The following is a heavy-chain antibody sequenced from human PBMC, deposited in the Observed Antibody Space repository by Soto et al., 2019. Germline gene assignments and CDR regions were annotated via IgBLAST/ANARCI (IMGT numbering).Heavy chain of an antibody. CDR3: ARDDVLCDGGRCYGIPLDV. J-gene: IGHJ6*04. CDR2: IQSGGTT. CDR1: GFTVSSKY. Sequence: EVQLVESGGGLVQPGGSLRLSCAASGFTVSSKYMTWVRQAPGKGLEWVSLIQSGGTTYYADSVKGRFTISRDTSENTLHIKMDSLRVEDTAVYYCARDDVLCDGGRCYGIPLDVWGKGTPVTVSS. V-gene: IGHV3-66*01. D-gene: IGHD2-15*01.